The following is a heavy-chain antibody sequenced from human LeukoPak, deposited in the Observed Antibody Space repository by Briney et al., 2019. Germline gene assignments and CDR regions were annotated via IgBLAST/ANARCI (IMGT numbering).Heavy chain of an antibody. CDR1: GFTFSSYA. V-gene: IGHV3-23*01. CDR2: ISGSGGST. D-gene: IGHD2-8*01. J-gene: IGHJ6*02. Sequence: QAGGSLRLSCAASGFTFSSYAMSWVRQAPGKGLEWVSAISGSGGSTYYADSVKGRFTISRDNSKNTLYLQMNSLRAEDTAVYYCAKAKNGYYYYYGMDVWGQGTTVTVSS. CDR3: AKAKNGYYYYYGMDV.